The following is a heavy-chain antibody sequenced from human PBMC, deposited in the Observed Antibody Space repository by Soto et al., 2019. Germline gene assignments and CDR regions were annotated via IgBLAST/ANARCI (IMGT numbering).Heavy chain of an antibody. Sequence: PSETLSLTCAVSGGSISSGGYSWSWIRQPPGKGLEWIGYIYHSGSTYYNPSLKSRVTISVDRSKNQFSLKLSSVTAADTAVYYCARVVRGVLWLGGSKGWFDPWGQGTLVTVP. CDR1: GGSISSGGYS. CDR2: IYHSGST. J-gene: IGHJ5*02. V-gene: IGHV4-30-2*01. D-gene: IGHD3-10*01. CDR3: ARVVRGVLWLGGSKGWFDP.